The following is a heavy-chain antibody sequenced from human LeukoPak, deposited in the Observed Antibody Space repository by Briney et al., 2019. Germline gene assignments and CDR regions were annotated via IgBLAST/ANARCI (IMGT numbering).Heavy chain of an antibody. Sequence: GGSLRLSCSASGFTFSNFPMHWVRQAPGKGLEYVSAVSSDGGSTYYADSVRGRFTISRDNAKNTLYLQMNSLRAEDTAVYYCARGGFALNVPVVGLNWFDPWGQGTLVTVSS. CDR2: VSSDGGST. CDR3: ARGGFALNVPVVGLNWFDP. D-gene: IGHD2-2*01. V-gene: IGHV3-64*04. CDR1: GFTFSNFP. J-gene: IGHJ5*02.